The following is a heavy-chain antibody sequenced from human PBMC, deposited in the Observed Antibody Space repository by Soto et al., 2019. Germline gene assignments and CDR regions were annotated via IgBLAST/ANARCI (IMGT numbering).Heavy chain of an antibody. CDR2: IIPILGIA. D-gene: IGHD3-3*01. CDR1: GGTFSSYT. V-gene: IGHV1-69*02. CDR3: ARGDFWSGYYYYYYMDV. Sequence: SVKVSCKASGGTFSSYTISWVRQAPGQGLEWMGRIIPILGIANYAQKFQGRVTITADKSTSTAYMELSSLRSEDTAVYYCARGDFWSGYYYYYYMDVWGKGTTVTVSS. J-gene: IGHJ6*03.